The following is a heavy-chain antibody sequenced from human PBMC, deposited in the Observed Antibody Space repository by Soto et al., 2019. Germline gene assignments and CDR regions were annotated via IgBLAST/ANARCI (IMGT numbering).Heavy chain of an antibody. J-gene: IGHJ6*03. D-gene: IGHD6-13*01. CDR2: IYYSGST. CDR1: GGSISSYY. CDR3: AREHRIAAGQYYYYYYMDV. V-gene: IGHV4-59*01. Sequence: SETLSLTCTVSGGSISSYYWSWIRQPPGKGLEWIGYIYYSGSTNYNPSLKSRVTISVDTSKNQFSLKLSSVTAADTAVYYCAREHRIAAGQYYYYYYMDVWGKGTTVTVSS.